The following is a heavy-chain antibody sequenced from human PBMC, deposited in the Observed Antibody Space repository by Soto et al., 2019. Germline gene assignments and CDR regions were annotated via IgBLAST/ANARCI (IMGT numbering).Heavy chain of an antibody. CDR1: GGSFSGYY. D-gene: IGHD3-10*01. Sequence: SETLSLTCAVYGGSFSGYYWSWIRQPPGKGLEWIGEINHSGSTNYNPSLKSRVTISVDTSKNQFSLKLSSVTAADTAVYYCARSHSNTYYYGSGSYYKGWFDPWGQGTLVTVSS. J-gene: IGHJ5*02. CDR2: INHSGST. V-gene: IGHV4-34*01. CDR3: ARSHSNTYYYGSGSYYKGWFDP.